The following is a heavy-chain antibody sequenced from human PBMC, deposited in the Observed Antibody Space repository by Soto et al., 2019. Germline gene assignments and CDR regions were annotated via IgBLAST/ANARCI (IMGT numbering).Heavy chain of an antibody. CDR3: AREVAGTSDFPTYLYYFYYMDV. Sequence: QVQLQESGPGLVKPSETLSLTCTVSGGSVSSGAFYWSWIRQHPGKGLEWIGYIHYTGGTYYNPSLKSPIPMALDASRSQFSPMLTSVTAADTAVYYCAREVAGTSDFPTYLYYFYYMDVWGRGTTVTVSS. V-gene: IGHV4-31*01. CDR1: GGSVSSGAFY. J-gene: IGHJ6*03. D-gene: IGHD2-21*01. CDR2: IHYTGGT.